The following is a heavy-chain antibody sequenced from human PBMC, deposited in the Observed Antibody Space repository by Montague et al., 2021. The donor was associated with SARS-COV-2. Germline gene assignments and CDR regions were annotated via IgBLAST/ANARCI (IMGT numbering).Heavy chain of an antibody. V-gene: IGHV3-7*01. D-gene: IGHD2-15*01. J-gene: IGHJ6*02. CDR2: IKQDGSEK. CDR3: ARDSVVVAAMYYYYGMDV. Sequence: SLRLSCAASGFTFSSYWMSWVRQAPGKGLEWVANIKQDGSEKYYVDSVKGRFTISRDNAKNSLCLQMNSLRAEDTAVYYCARDSVVVAAMYYYYGMDVWGQGTTVTVSS. CDR1: GFTFSSYW.